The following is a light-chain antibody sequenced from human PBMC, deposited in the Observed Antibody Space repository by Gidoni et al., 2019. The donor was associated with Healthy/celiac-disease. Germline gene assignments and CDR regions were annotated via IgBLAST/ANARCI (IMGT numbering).Light chain of an antibody. CDR1: QDISNY. CDR3: QQYDNLPLT. Sequence: DIQMTQSPSSLSAPVGDRVTITCQASQDISNYLNWYQQKPGKAPKLLIYDASNLETGVPSRFSGSGSGTDFTFTISSLQPEDIATYYCQQYDNLPLTFGGGTKVEXK. J-gene: IGKJ4*01. V-gene: IGKV1-33*01. CDR2: DAS.